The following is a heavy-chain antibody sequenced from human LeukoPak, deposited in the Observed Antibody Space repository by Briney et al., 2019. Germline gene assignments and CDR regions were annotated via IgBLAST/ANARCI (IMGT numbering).Heavy chain of an antibody. V-gene: IGHV3-11*04. CDR1: GFTFSDYY. Sequence: GGSLRLSCAASGFTFSDYYMSWIRQAPGKGLEWVSYISSSGSTIYYADSVKGRFTISRDNAKNSLYLQMNSLRAEDTAVYYCARRPTVTTIYYYYYMDVWGKGTTVTVSS. CDR2: ISSSGSTI. D-gene: IGHD4-17*01. J-gene: IGHJ6*03. CDR3: ARRPTVTTIYYYYYMDV.